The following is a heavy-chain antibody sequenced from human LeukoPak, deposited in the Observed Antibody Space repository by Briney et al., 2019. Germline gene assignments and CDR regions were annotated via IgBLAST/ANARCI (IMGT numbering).Heavy chain of an antibody. D-gene: IGHD3-9*01. Sequence: ASVKVSCKVSGYTLTELSMHWVRQAPGKGLEWMGGFDPEDGETIYAQKFQGRVTMTEDTSTDTAYMELSSLRSEDTAVYYCATGVKRYFDPTFIDYWGQGTLVTVSS. CDR3: ATGVKRYFDPTFIDY. J-gene: IGHJ4*02. CDR2: FDPEDGET. V-gene: IGHV1-24*01. CDR1: GYTLTELS.